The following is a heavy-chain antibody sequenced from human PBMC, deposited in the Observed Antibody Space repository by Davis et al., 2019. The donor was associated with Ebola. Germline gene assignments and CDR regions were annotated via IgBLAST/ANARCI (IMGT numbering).Heavy chain of an antibody. CDR2: IGTIGGDT. D-gene: IGHD2-15*01. CDR3: ARANSGCTGGGCFSGHWFDP. Sequence: GESLKISCAASGFTFRYYDMQWVRQAAGKGLEWVSGIGTIGGDTHYAHSVKGRFTISRDDAKNSLYLQMDSLSAGDTAIYYCARANSGCTGGGCFSGHWFDPWGQGTLVTVSS. V-gene: IGHV3-13*01. CDR1: GFTFRYYD. J-gene: IGHJ5*02.